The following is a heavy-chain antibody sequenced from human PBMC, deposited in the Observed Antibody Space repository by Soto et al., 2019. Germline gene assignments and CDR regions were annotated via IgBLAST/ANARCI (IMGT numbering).Heavy chain of an antibody. V-gene: IGHV3-30*03. CDR2: ISYDGSNK. Sequence: QVQLVESGGGVVQPGRSLRLSCAASGFPFSSYGIHWVRQAPGKGLEWVAHISYDGSNKHYTDSVKGRFTISRDNSKNMLYLQMSSLRAEDTAVYYCAGGQYYFDYCGQGTRVSVSS. CDR3: AGGQYYFDY. CDR1: GFPFSSYG. D-gene: IGHD2-15*01. J-gene: IGHJ4*02.